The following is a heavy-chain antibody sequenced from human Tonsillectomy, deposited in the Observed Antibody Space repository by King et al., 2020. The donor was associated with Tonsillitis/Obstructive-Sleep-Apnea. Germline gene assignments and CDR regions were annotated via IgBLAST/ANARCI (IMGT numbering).Heavy chain of an antibody. D-gene: IGHD6-13*01. CDR1: GGSISSYY. J-gene: IGHJ6*04. CDR2: IYYSGST. CDR3: ARHGAAAGMEDYKYGMDV. V-gene: IGHV4-59*08. Sequence: MQLQESGPGLVKPSETLSLTCTVSGGSISSYYWSWIRQPPGKGLEWIGYIYYSGSTNYYPSLKSRVTISIDTSKKQFSLRLTSVTAADTAVYYCARHGAAAGMEDYKYGMDVWGKGTTVTVSS.